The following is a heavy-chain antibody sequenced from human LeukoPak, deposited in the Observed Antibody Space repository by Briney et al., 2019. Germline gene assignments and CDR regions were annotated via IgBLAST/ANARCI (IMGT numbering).Heavy chain of an antibody. J-gene: IGHJ4*02. CDR2: ISPSGDIT. CDR3: ARAGTVRGVRVREPQKEVYFDY. Sequence: GGSLRLSCAASGFTFSSYSMNWVRQAPGKGLEWVSGISPSGDITYYADSVKGRFTVSRDNFKNTLYLQMNSLRAEDTAVYYCARAGTVRGVRVREPQKEVYFDYWGQGTLVTVSS. V-gene: IGHV3-23*01. CDR1: GFTFSSYS. D-gene: IGHD3-10*01.